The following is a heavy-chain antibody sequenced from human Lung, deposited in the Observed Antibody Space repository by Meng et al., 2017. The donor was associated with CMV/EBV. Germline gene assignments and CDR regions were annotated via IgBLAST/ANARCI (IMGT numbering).Heavy chain of an antibody. V-gene: IGHV3-73*01. CDR2: IRSKANSYAK. J-gene: IGHJ2*01. D-gene: IGHD2-2*01. Sequence: WGRQASGKGLEGVGRIRSKANSYAKAYAASVKGRFNISRDDSKNTAYLQMNSLKTEDTAVYYCTREYRAYCSSTSCYAKMSAFWYFDLWGRGTLVTVSS. CDR3: TREYRAYCSSTSCYAKMSAFWYFDL.